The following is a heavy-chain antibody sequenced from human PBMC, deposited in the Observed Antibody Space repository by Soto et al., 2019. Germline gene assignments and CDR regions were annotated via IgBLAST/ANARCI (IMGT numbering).Heavy chain of an antibody. J-gene: IGHJ4*02. CDR1: GFIFSSYA. D-gene: IGHD2-15*01. V-gene: IGHV3-23*01. CDR2: MSGSGDST. CDR3: AKVRSSVVVAAANY. Sequence: GSLRLSCAASGFIFSSYAMSWVRQAPGKGLEWVSAMSGSGDSTYYADSVKGRFTISRDNSKNMLYLQMNSLRTEDTALYYCAKVRSSVVVAAANYWCQGTLVTVS.